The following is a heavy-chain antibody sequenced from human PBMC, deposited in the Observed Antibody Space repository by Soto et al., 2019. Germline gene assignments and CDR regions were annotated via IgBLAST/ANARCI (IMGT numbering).Heavy chain of an antibody. CDR2: IYHSGST. V-gene: IGHV4-30-2*01. CDR3: ARVPDR. CDR1: GGSISSGGYS. J-gene: IGHJ5*02. Sequence: SETLSLTCAVSGGSISSGGYSWSWFRQPPGKGLEWIGYIYHSGSTYYNPSLKSRVTISVDRSKNQFSLKLSSVTAADTAVYYCARVPDRWGQGTLVTVSS. D-gene: IGHD2-2*01.